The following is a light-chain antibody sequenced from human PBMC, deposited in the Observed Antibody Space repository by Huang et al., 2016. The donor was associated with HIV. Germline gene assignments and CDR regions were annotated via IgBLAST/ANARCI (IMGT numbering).Light chain of an antibody. Sequence: EIVMTQSPATLSVSPGERATLSCRASQSVSSNVAWYQQKPGQAPRLLIYGASTRATGIPARFSGSGSVTEFTLTISSLQSEDFAVYYCQQYNNWPPSYTFGQGTKLEIK. CDR3: QQYNNWPPSYT. CDR2: GAS. J-gene: IGKJ2*01. CDR1: QSVSSN. V-gene: IGKV3-15*01.